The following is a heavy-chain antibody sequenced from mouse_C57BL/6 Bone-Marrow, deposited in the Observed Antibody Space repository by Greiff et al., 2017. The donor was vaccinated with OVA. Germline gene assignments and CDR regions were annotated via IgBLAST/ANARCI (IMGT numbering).Heavy chain of an antibody. J-gene: IGHJ1*03. Sequence: VQLQQSGAELVKPGASVKLSCTASGFNIKDYYMHWVKQRTEQGLEWIGRIDPEDGETKYAQKFQGKATITADPSSNTAYLQLSSLTSQDTDVYYGARGIKGYFDVWGTGTTVTVSS. CDR2: IDPEDGET. D-gene: IGHD2-4*01. CDR1: GFNIKDYY. CDR3: ARGIKGYFDV. V-gene: IGHV14-2*01.